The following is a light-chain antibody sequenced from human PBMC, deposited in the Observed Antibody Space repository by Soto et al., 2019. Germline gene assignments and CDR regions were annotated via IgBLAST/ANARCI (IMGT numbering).Light chain of an antibody. J-gene: IGLJ2*01. Sequence: QSALTQPPSASGSPGQSVTISCTGTSSDVGGYNYVSWYQQHTGKAPKLMIYEVSKRPSGVPDRFSGSESGNSASLTVSGLQAEDEADYYCGSYAGGKTLFGGGTKLTVL. V-gene: IGLV2-8*01. CDR2: EVS. CDR1: SSDVGGYNY. CDR3: GSYAGGKTL.